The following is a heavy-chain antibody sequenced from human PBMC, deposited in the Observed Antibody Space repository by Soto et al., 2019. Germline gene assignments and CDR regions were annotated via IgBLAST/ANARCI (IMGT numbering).Heavy chain of an antibody. J-gene: IGHJ4*02. V-gene: IGHV3-21*06. Sequence: QRLSCAASGFAFTRYSMNWVHQAPGKGLEWVSSISSTTNYIYYGDSMKGRFTISRDNAKNSLYLEMNSLRAEDTAVYYCARESEDLTSNFDYWGQGTLVTVSS. CDR3: ARESEDLTSNFDY. CDR1: GFAFTRYS. CDR2: ISSTTNYI.